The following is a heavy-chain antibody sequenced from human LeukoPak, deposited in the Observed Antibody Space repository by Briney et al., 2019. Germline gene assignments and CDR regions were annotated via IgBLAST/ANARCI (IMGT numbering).Heavy chain of an antibody. Sequence: GGSLRLSCAASGFTFSSYGMHWVRQAPGKGLEWVAVISYDGSNKYYADSVKGRFTISRDNSKNTLYLQVNSLRAEDTAVYYCAKDLRRSSCMDYWGQGTLVTVSS. V-gene: IGHV3-30*18. D-gene: IGHD6-13*01. CDR1: GFTFSSYG. CDR3: AKDLRRSSCMDY. J-gene: IGHJ4*02. CDR2: ISYDGSNK.